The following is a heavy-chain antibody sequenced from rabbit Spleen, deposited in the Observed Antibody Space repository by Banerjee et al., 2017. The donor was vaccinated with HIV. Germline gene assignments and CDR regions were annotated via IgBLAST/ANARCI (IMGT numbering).Heavy chain of an antibody. Sequence: QSLEESGGDLVKPGASLTLTCKASGFDLSSYYYMCWVRQAPGKGLEWIGYIDPVFGTTFYASWAKGRFTISKTSSTTVTLQMTSLTAADTATYFCARDTSSSFSSYGMDLWGPGTLVTVS. CDR1: GFDLSSYYY. J-gene: IGHJ6*01. CDR2: IDPVFGTT. CDR3: ARDTSSSFSSYGMDL. D-gene: IGHD1-1*01. V-gene: IGHV1S40*01.